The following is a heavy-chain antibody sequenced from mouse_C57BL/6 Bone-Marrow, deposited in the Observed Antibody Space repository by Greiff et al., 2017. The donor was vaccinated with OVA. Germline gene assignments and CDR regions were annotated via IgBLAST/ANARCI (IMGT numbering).Heavy chain of an antibody. CDR2: IYPRSGNT. D-gene: IGHD1-1*01. CDR1: GYTFTSYG. CDR3: ARPLLLRSSWFAY. Sequence: QVQLQQSGAELARPGASVKLSCKASGYTFTSYGISWVKQRTGQGLEWIGEIYPRSGNTYYNEKFKGKATLTADKSSSTAYMELRSLTSEDSAVYFCARPLLLRSSWFAYWGQGTLVTVSA. V-gene: IGHV1-81*01. J-gene: IGHJ3*01.